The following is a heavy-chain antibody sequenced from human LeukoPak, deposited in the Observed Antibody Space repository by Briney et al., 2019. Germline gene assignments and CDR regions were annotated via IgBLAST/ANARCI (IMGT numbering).Heavy chain of an antibody. D-gene: IGHD2-2*01. Sequence: GGPLRLSRAPSGFTHRTFDKNYLRHAPGKTLKCFSSLSTSGRYIYYRDSVKGRFTISRDDAKNSLYLQMNSLRVEDAAVYYCARADCSGSTCYLRRSWFDPWGKGTLVTVSS. CDR3: ARADCSGSTCYLRRSWFDP. J-gene: IGHJ5*02. CDR2: LSTSGRYI. V-gene: IGHV3-21*01. CDR1: GFTHRTFD.